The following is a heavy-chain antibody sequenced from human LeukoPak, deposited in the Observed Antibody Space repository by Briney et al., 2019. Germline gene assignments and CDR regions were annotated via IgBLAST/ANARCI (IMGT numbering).Heavy chain of an antibody. CDR2: MNPNSGNT. CDR1: GYTFTSYD. J-gene: IGHJ4*02. D-gene: IGHD3-22*01. Sequence: GASVKVSCKASGYTFTSYDINWVRQATGQGLEWMGWMNPNSGNTGYAQKFQGRVTMTRNTSISTAYMERSSLRSEDTAVYYCARDKQGYYYDSSAYYSLDYWGQGTLVTVSS. V-gene: IGHV1-8*01. CDR3: ARDKQGYYYDSSAYYSLDY.